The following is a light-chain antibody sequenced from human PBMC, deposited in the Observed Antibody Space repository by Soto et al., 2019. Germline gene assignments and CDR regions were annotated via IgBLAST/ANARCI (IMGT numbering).Light chain of an antibody. Sequence: QSVLTQSPSVSAAPGQKVTISCSGSSSNIGNNYVSWYQQLPGTAPKLLIYDNNKRPSGIPDRFSGSKSGTSGTLDITGLQTGDEADYYCATWDDDLSGFVFGSGTKLTVL. CDR1: SSNIGNNY. CDR2: DNN. J-gene: IGLJ1*01. CDR3: ATWDDDLSGFV. V-gene: IGLV1-51*01.